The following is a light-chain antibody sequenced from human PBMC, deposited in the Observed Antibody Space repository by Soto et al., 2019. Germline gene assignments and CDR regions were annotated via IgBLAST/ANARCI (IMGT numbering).Light chain of an antibody. V-gene: IGKV1-5*03. Sequence: DIQMTQSHSTLSGSVGDRVTITCRASQTISSWLAWYQQKPGKAPKLLIYKASTLKSGVPSRFSGSGSGTEFTLTIRSLQPDDFATYYCQHYNSDSEAFGQGTKVELK. CDR3: QHYNSDSEA. J-gene: IGKJ1*01. CDR2: KAS. CDR1: QTISSW.